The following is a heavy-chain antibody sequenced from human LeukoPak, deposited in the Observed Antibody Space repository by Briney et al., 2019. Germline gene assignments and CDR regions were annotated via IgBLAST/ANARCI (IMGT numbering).Heavy chain of an antibody. D-gene: IGHD2-2*01. V-gene: IGHV3-23*01. CDR3: AKDPSVVVPAAINDY. Sequence: GGSLRLSCAASGFIFNNYAMSWVRQAPGKGLEWVSAISIDARSTYYADSVKGRFTISRDNSKNTLYLQMNSLRADDTAVYYCAKDPSVVVPAAINDYWGQGTLVTVSS. J-gene: IGHJ4*02. CDR2: ISIDARST. CDR1: GFIFNNYA.